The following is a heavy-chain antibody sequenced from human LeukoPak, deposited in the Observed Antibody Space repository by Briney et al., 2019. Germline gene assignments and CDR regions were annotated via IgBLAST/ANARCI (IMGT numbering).Heavy chain of an antibody. CDR3: ARARGYYFDY. CDR1: GFTFSSYG. J-gene: IGHJ4*02. Sequence: GGSLRLSCAASGFTFSSYGMHWVRQAPGKGREWVAFIRYDGSNKYYADSVKGRFTISRDNSKNTLYLQMNSLRAEDTAVYYCARARGYYFDYWGQGTLVTVSS. CDR2: IRYDGSNK. V-gene: IGHV3-30*02. D-gene: IGHD3-10*01.